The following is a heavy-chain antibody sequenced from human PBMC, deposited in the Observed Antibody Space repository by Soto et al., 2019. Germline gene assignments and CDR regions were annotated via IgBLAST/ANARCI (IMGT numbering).Heavy chain of an antibody. D-gene: IGHD6-19*01. J-gene: IGHJ6*02. V-gene: IGHV4-39*01. CDR3: ARQGSSGWSPHDYYYGMDV. CDR2: IYYSGST. CDR1: GGSISSSNYY. Sequence: SETLSLTCTVSGGSISSSNYYWGRLRPPPGKGLEWIGSIYYSGSTYYNPSLKSRVTISVDTSKNQFSLKLSSVTAADTAVYYCARQGSSGWSPHDYYYGMDVWGQGTTVTVSS.